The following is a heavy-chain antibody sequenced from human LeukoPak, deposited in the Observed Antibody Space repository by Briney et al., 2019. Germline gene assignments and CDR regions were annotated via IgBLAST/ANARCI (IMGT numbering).Heavy chain of an antibody. D-gene: IGHD3-22*01. CDR1: GYSISSGYY. CDR3: ARRDSSGYYFKDMDY. V-gene: IGHV4-38-2*02. Sequence: PSETLSLTCTVSGYSISSGYYWGWIRQPPGKGLEWIGSIYHSGSTYYNPSLKGRVTISVDTSKNQFSLKLSSVTAADTAVYYCARRDSSGYYFKDMDYWGQGTLVTVSS. J-gene: IGHJ4*02. CDR2: IYHSGST.